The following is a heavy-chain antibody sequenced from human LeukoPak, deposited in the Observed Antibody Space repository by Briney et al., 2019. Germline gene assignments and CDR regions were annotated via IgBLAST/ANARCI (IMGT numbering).Heavy chain of an antibody. V-gene: IGHV3-66*01. CDR1: GFNFSSNF. CDR2: VYGGGFT. Sequence: GGSLRLSCAASGFNFSSNFMSWVRQAPGKGLEWVSVVYGGGFTYYADSVKGRFTISRDNSKNTLSLQMNSLRAEDTAMYYCARRGPTYWYFDLWGRGTLVTVSS. J-gene: IGHJ2*01. CDR3: ARRGPTYWYFDL. D-gene: IGHD3-10*01.